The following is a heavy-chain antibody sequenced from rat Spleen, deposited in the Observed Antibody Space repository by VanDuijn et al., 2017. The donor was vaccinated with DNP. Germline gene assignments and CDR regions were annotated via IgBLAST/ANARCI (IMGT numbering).Heavy chain of an antibody. J-gene: IGHJ2*01. Sequence: QVQLKESGPGLVQPSQTLSLTCTVSGFSLTSYGVSWVRQPPGKGLEWIAAISSGGSTYYNSALKSRLSISRDTSKSQVFLKMNSLQTEDTAIYFCTRWDYGGYMVDWGQGVMVTVSS. CDR1: GFSLTSYG. CDR3: TRWDYGGYMVD. D-gene: IGHD1-11*01. V-gene: IGHV2S12*01. CDR2: ISSGGST.